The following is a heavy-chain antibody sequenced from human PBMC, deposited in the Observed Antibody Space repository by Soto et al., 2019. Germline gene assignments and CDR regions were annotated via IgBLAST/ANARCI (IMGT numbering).Heavy chain of an antibody. J-gene: IGHJ4*02. CDR3: ARDHRLVPAH. CDR1: GYTFTGYY. Sequence: ASVKVSCKASGYTFTGYYMHWVRKAPGQGLEWMGWINPNSGGTNYAQKFQGRVTMTRETSISTAYMELSRLRSDDTAVYYCARDHRLVPAHWGQGTLVTVSS. CDR2: INPNSGGT. D-gene: IGHD6-19*01. V-gene: IGHV1-2*02.